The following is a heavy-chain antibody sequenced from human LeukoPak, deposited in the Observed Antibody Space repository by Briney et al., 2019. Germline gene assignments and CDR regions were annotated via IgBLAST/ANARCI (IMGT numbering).Heavy chain of an antibody. CDR2: VNPSDGAT. CDR1: GYTFTLYY. D-gene: IGHD1-26*01. J-gene: IGHJ6*03. Sequence: GASVTVSCTASGYTFTLYYIHWVRQAPGQGLEWMGMVNPSDGATTFGQRFQGRVTMTRDMSKTTVYMDLRSLRSEDTAVYFCARERRGRLSGNVGGLFAMYYTYYYMDVWGRGTTVTVSS. V-gene: IGHV1-46*01. CDR3: ARERRGRLSGNVGGLFAMYYTYYYMDV.